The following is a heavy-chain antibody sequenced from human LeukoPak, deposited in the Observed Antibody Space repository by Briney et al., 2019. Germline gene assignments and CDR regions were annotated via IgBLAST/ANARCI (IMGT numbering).Heavy chain of an antibody. J-gene: IGHJ4*02. D-gene: IGHD3-3*01. CDR3: ARVSTTYYDFWSGYFTFDY. CDR1: GYTFTSYG. CDR2: ISAYNGNT. V-gene: IGHV1-18*01. Sequence: ASVKVSCKASGYTFTSYGISWVRQAPGQGLEWMGWISAYNGNTSYAQKLQGRVTMTTDTSTSTAYMELRSLRSDDTAVYYCARVSTTYYDFWSGYFTFDYWGQGTLVTVSS.